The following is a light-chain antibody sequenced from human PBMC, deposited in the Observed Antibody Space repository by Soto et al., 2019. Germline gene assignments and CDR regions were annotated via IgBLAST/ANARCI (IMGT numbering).Light chain of an antibody. Sequence: EIVMTQSPATLSVSPGERATLSCRASQSVSSNLAWYQQKPGQAPGLLIYGASTRATGIPARFSGSGSGTDCTLTISSLQSADFAVYYCQQYNNWPFTFGPGTKVDIK. J-gene: IGKJ3*01. CDR2: GAS. CDR1: QSVSSN. CDR3: QQYNNWPFT. V-gene: IGKV3-15*01.